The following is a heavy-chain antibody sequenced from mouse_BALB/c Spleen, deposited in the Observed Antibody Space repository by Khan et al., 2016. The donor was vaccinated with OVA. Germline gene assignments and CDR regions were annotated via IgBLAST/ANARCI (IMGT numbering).Heavy chain of an antibody. J-gene: IGHJ3*01. CDR3: ARQGGGYFSWFAY. V-gene: IGHV1-9*01. CDR1: GYTFSSYW. CDR2: ILPGSDSP. Sequence: QVQLQQSGTELLKPGASVKISCKATGYTFSSYWIAWIKQRSGHGLEWIGEILPGSDSPNYNERFMGKATFTADPSSNTAYMQLSSLTSEDSAVYYCARQGGGYFSWFAYWGQGTLVPVSA. D-gene: IGHD2-3*01.